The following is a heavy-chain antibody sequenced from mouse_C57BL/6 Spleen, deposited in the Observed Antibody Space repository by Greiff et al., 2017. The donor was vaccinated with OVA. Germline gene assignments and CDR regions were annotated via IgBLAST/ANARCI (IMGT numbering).Heavy chain of an antibody. V-gene: IGHV1-72*01. Sequence: QVQLKQPGAELVKPGASVKLSCKASGYTFTSYWMHWVKQRPGRGLEWIGRIDPNSGGTKYNEKFKSKATLTVDKPSSTAYMQLSSLTSEDSAVYYCARAPSPYDSQAWFAYWGQGTLVTVSA. CDR1: GYTFTSYW. J-gene: IGHJ3*01. D-gene: IGHD2-4*01. CDR2: IDPNSGGT. CDR3: ARAPSPYDSQAWFAY.